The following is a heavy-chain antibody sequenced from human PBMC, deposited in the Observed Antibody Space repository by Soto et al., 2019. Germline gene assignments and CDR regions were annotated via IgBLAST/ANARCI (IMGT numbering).Heavy chain of an antibody. CDR3: ARDCSGASCSFHY. CDR1: GYTFTSYG. J-gene: IGHJ4*02. D-gene: IGHD2-15*01. V-gene: IGHV1-18*01. CDR2: ISAYSGNI. Sequence: QVQLVQSGADVKKPGASVKDSCKTSGYTFTSYGTSWVRQVPGQGLEWMGWISAYSGNINYAQKFQDRVTMTTDTYAGTAYMELRSLRSNDTAVYYCARDCSGASCSFHYWGQGTLVTVSS.